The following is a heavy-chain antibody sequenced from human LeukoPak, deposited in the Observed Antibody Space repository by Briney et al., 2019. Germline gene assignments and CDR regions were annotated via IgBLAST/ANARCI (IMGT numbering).Heavy chain of an antibody. Sequence: GGSLRLSCAASGFTFSSYAMSWVRQAPGKGLEWVSAISGSGGSTYYADSVKGRFTISRDNSKNTLYLQMNSLRAEDTAVYYCAKEGLDYDFWSGYPLQPNWFDPWGQGTLVTVSS. CDR2: ISGSGGST. CDR3: AKEGLDYDFWSGYPLQPNWFDP. D-gene: IGHD3-3*01. J-gene: IGHJ5*02. CDR1: GFTFSSYA. V-gene: IGHV3-23*01.